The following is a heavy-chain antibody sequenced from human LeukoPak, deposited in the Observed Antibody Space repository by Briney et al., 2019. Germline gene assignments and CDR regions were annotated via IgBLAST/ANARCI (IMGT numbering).Heavy chain of an antibody. V-gene: IGHV2-5*02. CDR1: GFSLNTRGVG. Sequence: SGPTPVNPTQTLTLTCTFSGFSLNTRGVGVGWIRQPPGRALEWLALIYWDDDRRYSPSLKSRLTITKDTSKNQVVLTMTNMDPVDTATYFCAHRKNYYDSSVFDNWGQGTLVTVSS. CDR3: AHRKNYYDSSVFDN. CDR2: IYWDDDR. J-gene: IGHJ4*02. D-gene: IGHD3-22*01.